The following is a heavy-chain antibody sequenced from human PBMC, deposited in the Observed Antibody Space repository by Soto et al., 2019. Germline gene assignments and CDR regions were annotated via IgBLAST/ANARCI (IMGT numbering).Heavy chain of an antibody. V-gene: IGHV3-30*18. D-gene: IGHD1-7*01. CDR3: AKDRNWNFAEYFQH. Sequence: QVQLVESGGGVVQPGRSLRLSCAAYGFTFSSYGMHWVRQAPGKGLEWVAVISYDGSNKYYADSVKGRFTISRDNSKNTLYLQMNSLRAEDTAVYYCAKDRNWNFAEYFQHWGQGTLVTVSS. J-gene: IGHJ1*01. CDR1: GFTFSSYG. CDR2: ISYDGSNK.